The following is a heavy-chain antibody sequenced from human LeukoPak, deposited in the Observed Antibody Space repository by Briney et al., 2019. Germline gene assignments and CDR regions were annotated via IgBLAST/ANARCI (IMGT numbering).Heavy chain of an antibody. Sequence: GASVKVSCKASGGTFSSDAISWVRQAPGQGLEWMGRIIPILGIANYAQKFQGRVTITADKSTSTAYMELSSLRSEDTAVYYCAGGGYCSGGSCQDAFDIWGQGTMVTVSS. CDR1: GGTFSSDA. J-gene: IGHJ3*02. V-gene: IGHV1-69*04. CDR3: AGGGYCSGGSCQDAFDI. CDR2: IIPILGIA. D-gene: IGHD2-15*01.